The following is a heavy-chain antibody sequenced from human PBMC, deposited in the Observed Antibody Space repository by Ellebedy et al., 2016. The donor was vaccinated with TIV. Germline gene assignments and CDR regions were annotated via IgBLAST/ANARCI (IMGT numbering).Heavy chain of an antibody. CDR3: ARVRYGGYVAY. CDR1: GFTFNSYS. D-gene: IGHD1-26*01. Sequence: GGSLRLSXAASGFTFNSYSMNWVRQAPGEGLEWVSSISSSSSYIYYADSVKGRFTISRDNAKNSLYLQMNSLRAEDATVYYCARVRYGGYVAYWGQGTLVTVSS. V-gene: IGHV3-21*01. CDR2: ISSSSSYI. J-gene: IGHJ4*02.